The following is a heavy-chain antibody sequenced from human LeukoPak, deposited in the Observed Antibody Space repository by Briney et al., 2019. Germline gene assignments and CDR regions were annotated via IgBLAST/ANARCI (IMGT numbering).Heavy chain of an antibody. CDR1: GLTFSSHA. CDR3: ARGGYYAATDV. D-gene: IGHD3-3*01. V-gene: IGHV3-64*02. J-gene: IGHJ4*02. Sequence: GGSLRLSCAASGLTFSSHAMHWIRQAPGKGLEYVSAIVSNGGNTYYAESVRGRFTISRDNSKNTVYLQMGSLRPEDTGVYYCARGGYYAATDVWGQGTLVTVSS. CDR2: IVSNGGNT.